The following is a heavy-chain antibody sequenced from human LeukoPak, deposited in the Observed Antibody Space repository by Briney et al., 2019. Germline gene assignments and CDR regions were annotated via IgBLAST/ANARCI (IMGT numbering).Heavy chain of an antibody. Sequence: GGSLRLSCAVSGFTVSINYMSWVRQAPGKGLVWVSVIYSGGTTYYADSVKGRFTTSGDNSKNSLYLQLNSLRAEDTAVYYCARRLMHYGSGSFFGYWGQGTLVTVSS. CDR3: ARRLMHYGSGSFFGY. J-gene: IGHJ4*02. V-gene: IGHV3-53*01. CDR2: IYSGGTT. CDR1: GFTVSINY. D-gene: IGHD3-10*01.